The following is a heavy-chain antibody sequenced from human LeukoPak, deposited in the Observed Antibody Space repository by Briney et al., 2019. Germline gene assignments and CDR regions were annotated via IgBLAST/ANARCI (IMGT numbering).Heavy chain of an antibody. V-gene: IGHV3-23*01. J-gene: IGHJ4*02. CDR3: AKVLLAYYFDY. D-gene: IGHD2-15*01. CDR1: GFTFNSYA. Sequence: GGSLRLSCAASGFTFNSYAMNWVRQAPGKGLEWVSGISGSGGSTYYADSVKGRFTISRDNSKNTLYLQMNSLRAEDTAVYYCAKVLLAYYFDYWGQGTLVTVSS. CDR2: ISGSGGST.